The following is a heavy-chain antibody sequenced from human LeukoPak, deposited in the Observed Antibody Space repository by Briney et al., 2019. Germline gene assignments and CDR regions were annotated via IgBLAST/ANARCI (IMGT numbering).Heavy chain of an antibody. CDR3: ARDLSGKYSSSWYSYWFDP. Sequence: SETLSLTCTVSGGSISSYYWSWIRQPPGKGLEWIGYIYYSGSTNYNPSLKSRVTMSVDTSKNQFSLKLSSVTAADTAVYYCARDLSGKYSSSWYSYWFDPWGQGTLVTVSS. CDR1: GGSISSYY. CDR2: IYYSGST. V-gene: IGHV4-59*12. D-gene: IGHD6-13*01. J-gene: IGHJ5*02.